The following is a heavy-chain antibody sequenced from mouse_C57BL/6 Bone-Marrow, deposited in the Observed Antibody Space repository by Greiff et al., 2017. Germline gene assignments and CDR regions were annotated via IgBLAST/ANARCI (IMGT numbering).Heavy chain of an antibody. Sequence: EVQLVESGAELVRPGASVKLSCTASGFNIKDDYMHWVKQRPEQGLEWIGWIDPENGDTEYASKFQGKATITADTSSNTAYLQLSSLTSEDTAVYYCTTPSTTVVATDWYCDVWGTGTTVTVSS. CDR3: TTPSTTVVATDWYCDV. CDR2: IDPENGDT. CDR1: GFNIKDDY. D-gene: IGHD1-1*01. J-gene: IGHJ1*03. V-gene: IGHV14-4*01.